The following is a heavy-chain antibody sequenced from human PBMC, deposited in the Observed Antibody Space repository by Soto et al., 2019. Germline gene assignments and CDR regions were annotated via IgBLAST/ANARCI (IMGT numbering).Heavy chain of an antibody. Sequence: VQLVESGGGLVKPGGSLRLSCAASGFIFATHPINWVRQAPGKGLEWVSSITGSGIYTRYADSVKGRFTISRDNAKASLYLQMNSLGPEDTPVYYCVKEGISNYNEYFDYWGQGTLVTVSS. J-gene: IGHJ4*02. CDR2: ITGSGIYT. V-gene: IGHV3-21*02. D-gene: IGHD4-4*01. CDR3: VKEGISNYNEYFDY. CDR1: GFIFATHP.